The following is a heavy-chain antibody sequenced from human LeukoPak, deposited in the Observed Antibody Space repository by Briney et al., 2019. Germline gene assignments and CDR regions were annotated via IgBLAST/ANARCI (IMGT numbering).Heavy chain of an antibody. V-gene: IGHV4-30-2*01. D-gene: IGHD6-13*01. CDR3: ATGRSSSTWYGGNYYSAMEV. CDR1: GGSISSGAYS. CDR2: IYHSGST. J-gene: IGHJ6*02. Sequence: SQTLSLTCAVSGGSISSGAYSWSWIRQPPGKGLEWIGYIYHSGSTYYNPSLKSRVTISVDRSKNQFSLKLSSVTAADTAVYYCATGRSSSTWYGGNYYSAMEVWGQGTTVTVSS.